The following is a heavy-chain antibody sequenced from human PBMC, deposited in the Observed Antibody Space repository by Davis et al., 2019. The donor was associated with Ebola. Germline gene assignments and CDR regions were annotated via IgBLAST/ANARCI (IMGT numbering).Heavy chain of an antibody. Sequence: MPSETLSLTCAVYGGSFSGYYWSWVRQPPGKGLEWLGEINHSGSTNYNPSLKSRVTISVDTSKNQFSLKLSAVTAADTAVYYCAIPYCSSTTCSLDYWGQGTLVTVSS. CDR1: GGSFSGYY. CDR2: INHSGST. J-gene: IGHJ4*02. D-gene: IGHD2-2*01. V-gene: IGHV4-34*01. CDR3: AIPYCSSTTCSLDY.